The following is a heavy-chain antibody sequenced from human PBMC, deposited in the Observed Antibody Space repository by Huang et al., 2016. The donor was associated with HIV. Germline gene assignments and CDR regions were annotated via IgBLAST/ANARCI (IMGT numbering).Heavy chain of an antibody. CDR2: VIPVLGTT. Sequence: QVQLVQSGAEVKKPGSSVKVSCKASGGTFNSYAINWVRQAPGEGLEWMWGVIPVLGTTKSAQKFQGRVTITADESTGTAYMELSSLRSNDTAVYYWARSQSGAATAMGSDYYYYNYMDVWGKGTTVTVSS. J-gene: IGHJ6*03. D-gene: IGHD5-18*01. CDR3: ARSQSGAATAMGSDYYYYNYMDV. CDR1: GGTFNSYA. V-gene: IGHV1-69*13.